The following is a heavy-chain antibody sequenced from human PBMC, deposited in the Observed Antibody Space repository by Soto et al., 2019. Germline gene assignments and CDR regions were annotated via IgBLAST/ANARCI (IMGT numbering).Heavy chain of an antibody. CDR3: ARRYCGGGTCPNGMDV. V-gene: IGHV5-51*01. Sequence: GESLKISCKASGYSFISYWIVWVRQMPGKGLEWMGIIYPGDSDTRYSPSFQGQVTFSADKSTNTAYLQWSSLMASDTAVYFCARRYCGGGTCPNGMDVWGQGTTVTVYS. D-gene: IGHD2-15*01. J-gene: IGHJ6*02. CDR2: IYPGDSDT. CDR1: GYSFISYW.